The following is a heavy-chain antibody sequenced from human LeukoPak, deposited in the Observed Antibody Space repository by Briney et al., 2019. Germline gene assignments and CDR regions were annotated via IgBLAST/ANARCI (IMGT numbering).Heavy chain of an antibody. CDR2: IWYDGSNK. J-gene: IGHJ4*02. Sequence: PGGSLRLSCAASGFTFSSYGMHWVRQAPGKGLEWVAVIWYDGSNKYYADSVKGRFTISRDNSKNTLYLQMNSLRAEDTAVYYCARGRGDYAKYFDYWGQGTLVTVSS. CDR1: GFTFSSYG. CDR3: ARGRGDYAKYFDY. D-gene: IGHD4-17*01. V-gene: IGHV3-33*01.